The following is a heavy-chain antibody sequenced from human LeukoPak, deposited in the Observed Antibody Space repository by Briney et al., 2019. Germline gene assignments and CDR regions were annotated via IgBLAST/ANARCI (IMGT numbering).Heavy chain of an antibody. D-gene: IGHD1-14*01. J-gene: IGHJ4*02. V-gene: IGHV3-64*02. CDR2: INYKGGTT. Sequence: GGSLRLSCAASGFTLSSFSMHWVRQSPGRGLEYVSAINYKGGTTYYADSVKGRFTISRDNSKNTLYLQMASLRGEDMSVYYCARVGPETAFDYWGQGTLVTVSS. CDR1: GFTLSSFS. CDR3: ARVGPETAFDY.